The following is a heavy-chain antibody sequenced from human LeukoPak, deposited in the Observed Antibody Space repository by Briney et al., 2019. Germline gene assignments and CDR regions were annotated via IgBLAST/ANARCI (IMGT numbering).Heavy chain of an antibody. CDR2: IYSGGST. Sequence: GGSLRLSCAASGFTFSRYSMNWVRQAPGKGLEWVSVIYSGGSTYYADSVKGRFTISRDNSKNTLYLQMNSLRAEDTAVYYCARRYCSSTSCYDYWGQGTLVTVSS. CDR3: ARRYCSSTSCYDY. CDR1: GFTFSRYS. J-gene: IGHJ4*02. D-gene: IGHD2-2*01. V-gene: IGHV3-66*01.